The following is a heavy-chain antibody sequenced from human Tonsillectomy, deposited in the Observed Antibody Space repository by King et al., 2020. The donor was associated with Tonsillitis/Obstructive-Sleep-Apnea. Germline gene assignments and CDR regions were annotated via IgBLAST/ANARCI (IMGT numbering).Heavy chain of an antibody. CDR1: RFTFTNYW. Sequence: VQLVESGGGLVQPGGSLRLSCAASRFTFTNYWMTWVRQAPGKGLEWVANINQDGNERYYVDSVKGRFTISRDNAHNSRYLQMNSLRAEDTAVYYCARDGGNAFDIWDQGKMVTVSS. CDR3: ARDGGNAFDI. CDR2: INQDGNER. V-gene: IGHV3-7*03. D-gene: IGHD3-16*01. J-gene: IGHJ3*02.